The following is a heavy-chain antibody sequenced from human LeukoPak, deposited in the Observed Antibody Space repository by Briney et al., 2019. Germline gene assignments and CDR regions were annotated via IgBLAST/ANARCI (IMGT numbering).Heavy chain of an antibody. J-gene: IGHJ6*02. V-gene: IGHV1-8*01. CDR1: GYTFTSYD. CDR2: MNPNSGNT. CDR3: ARGMSQYYDFWSGYFHYYYYGMDV. Sequence: ASVKVSCKASGYTFTSYDINWVRQATGQGLEWMGWMNPNSGNTGYAQKFQGRVTMTRNTSISTAYMELSSLRSEDTAVYYCARGMSQYYDFWSGYFHYYYYGMDVWGQGTTVTVSS. D-gene: IGHD3-3*01.